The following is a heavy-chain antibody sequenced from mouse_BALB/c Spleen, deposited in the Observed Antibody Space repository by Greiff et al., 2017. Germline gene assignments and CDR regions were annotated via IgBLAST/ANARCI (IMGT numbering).Heavy chain of an antibody. CDR1: GYTITDFY. CDR2: IDPADGDT. CDR3: NAAYPNYAMDY. Sequence: VHLQQSGAELVKPGASVKLSCTASGYTITDFYMHWVKQRPEQGLEWIGRIDPADGDTDYAPKFQGKATMTADTSSNTAYLQISSLTSEDTAVCYSNAAYPNYAMDYWGQGTSVTVSS. D-gene: IGHD6-5*01. V-gene: IGHV14-1*01. J-gene: IGHJ4*01.